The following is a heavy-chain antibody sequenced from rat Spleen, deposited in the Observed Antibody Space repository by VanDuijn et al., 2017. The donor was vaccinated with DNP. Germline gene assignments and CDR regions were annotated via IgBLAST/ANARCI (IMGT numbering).Heavy chain of an antibody. CDR3: TRRGHTTGLNWFVY. D-gene: IGHD1-9*01. CDR1: GFTFNKYW. J-gene: IGHJ3*01. Sequence: EVQLVESGGDLVQPGRSLKLSCVASGFTFNKYWMTWIRQVPGKGLEWVAAITSSGGSTYYPDSVKGRFTISRDNAKSTLYLQMDSLRSEDTATYYCTRRGHTTGLNWFVYWGQGTRVTVSS. CDR2: ITSSGGST. V-gene: IGHV5-31*01.